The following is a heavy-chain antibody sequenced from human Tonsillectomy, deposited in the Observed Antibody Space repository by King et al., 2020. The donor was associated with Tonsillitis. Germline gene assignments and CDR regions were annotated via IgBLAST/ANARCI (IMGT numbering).Heavy chain of an antibody. CDR3: AKVYYGDYSLN. J-gene: IGHJ4*02. CDR1: GFTFSSYG. D-gene: IGHD4-17*01. Sequence: VQLVESGGGVVQPGGSLRLSCAASGFTFSSYGMHWVRQAPGKGLEWVAFIRYDGSNKYYADSVKGRFTISRDNSKNTLYLQMNSLRAEDTAVYYCAKVYYGDYSLNWGQGTLVTVSS. V-gene: IGHV3-30*02. CDR2: IRYDGSNK.